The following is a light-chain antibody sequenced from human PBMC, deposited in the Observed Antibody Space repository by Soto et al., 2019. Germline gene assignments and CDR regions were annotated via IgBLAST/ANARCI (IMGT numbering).Light chain of an antibody. CDR2: GAS. V-gene: IGKV3-15*01. CDR1: QSVSSN. J-gene: IGKJ4*01. Sequence: EIVMTQSPATLSVSPGERATLSCRASQSVSSNLVWYQQKPGQAPRLLIYGASTRATGIPARFSGSGSGTEFTLTISSLQSEDFAVYYCQQYNNWPPPLTCGGGTKVEIK. CDR3: QQYNNWPPPLT.